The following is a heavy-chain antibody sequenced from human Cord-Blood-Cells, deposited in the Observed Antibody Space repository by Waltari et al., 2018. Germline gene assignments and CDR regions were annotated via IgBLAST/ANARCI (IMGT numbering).Heavy chain of an antibody. CDR1: GFTFDDYA. J-gene: IGHJ4*02. V-gene: IGHV3-9*01. CDR3: AKDFGSGDY. D-gene: IGHD1-26*01. CDR2: ISWNSGSI. Sequence: EVQLVESGGGLVQPGRSLRLSCAASGFTFDDYAMHWVRQAPGKCLEWVSGISWNSGSIGYADSVKGRFTISRDNAKNSLYLQMNSLRAEDTALYYCAKDFGSGDYWGQGTLVTVSS.